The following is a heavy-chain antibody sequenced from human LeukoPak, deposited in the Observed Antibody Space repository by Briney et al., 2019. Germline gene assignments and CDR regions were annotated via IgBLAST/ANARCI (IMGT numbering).Heavy chain of an antibody. CDR1: GFTVSSNY. CDR2: IYSGGST. J-gene: IGHJ4*02. V-gene: IGHV3-66*01. CDR3: ARGGDSSYYGDY. Sequence: PGGSLRLSCAASGFTVSSNYMNWVRQAPGKGLEWVSLIYSGGSTHYADSVKGRFTISRDNSKNTLYLQTNSLRAEDTAVYYCARGGDSSYYGDYWGQGTLVTVSS. D-gene: IGHD3-22*01.